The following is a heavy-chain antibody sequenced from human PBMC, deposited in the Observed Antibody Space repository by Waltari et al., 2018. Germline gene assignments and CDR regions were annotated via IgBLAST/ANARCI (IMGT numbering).Heavy chain of an antibody. CDR3: ARRRGVEATFYFSSYMDV. V-gene: IGHV4-34*01. J-gene: IGHJ6*03. D-gene: IGHD1-26*01. CDR2: INHSGST. CDR1: GGSFSGYY. Sequence: QVQLQQWGAGLLKPSETLSLTCAVYGGSFSGYYWSWIRQPPGQGLGWIGEINHSGSTNYHPALKSRVTISIDTSKNQFSLNLRSITAADTAVYYCARRRGVEATFYFSSYMDVWGKGTTVTVSS.